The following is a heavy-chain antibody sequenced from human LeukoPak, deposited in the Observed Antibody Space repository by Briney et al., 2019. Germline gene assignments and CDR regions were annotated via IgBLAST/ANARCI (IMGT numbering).Heavy chain of an antibody. CDR3: ATLSSGWSQGVH. V-gene: IGHV4-59*01. CDR2: IYYTGST. D-gene: IGHD6-19*01. J-gene: IGHJ4*02. Sequence: PSETLSLTCTVSGGSINSYYWTWIRQSPEKGLEWIGYIYYTGSTNSNPSLKSRVTISVDTSKNQFSLKLRSVTAADTAVYYCATLSSGWSQGVHWGQGILVTVSS. CDR1: GGSINSYY.